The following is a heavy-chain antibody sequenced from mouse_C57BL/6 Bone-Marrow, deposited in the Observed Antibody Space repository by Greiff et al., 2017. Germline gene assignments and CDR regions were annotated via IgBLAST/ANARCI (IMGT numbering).Heavy chain of an antibody. D-gene: IGHD1-1*01. CDR2: IYPGSGNT. CDR3: ARGSRLDY. J-gene: IGHJ2*01. CDR1: GYTFTDSY. Sequence: VQLQQSGAELVRPGASVKLSCKASGYTFTDSYINWVKQRPGQGLEWIARIYPGSGNTYYNEKFKGKATLTAEKSSSTAYMQLSSLTSEDSAVXCCARGSRLDYWGQGTTLTVSS. V-gene: IGHV1-76*01.